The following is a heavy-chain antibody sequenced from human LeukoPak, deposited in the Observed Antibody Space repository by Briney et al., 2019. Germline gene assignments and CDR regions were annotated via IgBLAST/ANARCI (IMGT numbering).Heavy chain of an antibody. CDR1: GISFSSCA. J-gene: IGHJ4*02. V-gene: IGHV3-23*01. CDR2: ISERGDKT. D-gene: IGHD2-21*02. CDR3: ARDNGHCGGDCYPGY. Sequence: GGSLRLSCVVSGISFSSCAMSWVRQAPGKGLEWVSSISERGDKTYYADSVKGRFTISRDNAKNSLYLQMNSLRAEDTAVYYCARDNGHCGGDCYPGYWGQGTLVTVSS.